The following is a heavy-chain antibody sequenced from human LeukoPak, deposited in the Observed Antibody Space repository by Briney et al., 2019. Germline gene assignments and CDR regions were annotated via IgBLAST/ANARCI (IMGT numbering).Heavy chain of an antibody. Sequence: SGPTLVKPTLTLTLTCTFSGFSLSTNAVGVGWIRQPPGKALEWLALIYWNGDQRYSPSLQSRLSITKDTSKNQVVLTMTNMDPVDTATYYCAHKRNWVFVYWGQGTLVTVSS. CDR2: IYWNGDQ. V-gene: IGHV2-5*01. CDR1: GFSLSTNAVG. D-gene: IGHD7-27*01. CDR3: AHKRNWVFVY. J-gene: IGHJ4*02.